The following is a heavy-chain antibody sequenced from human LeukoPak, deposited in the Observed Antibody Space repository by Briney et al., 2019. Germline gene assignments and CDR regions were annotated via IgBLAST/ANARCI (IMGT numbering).Heavy chain of an antibody. J-gene: IGHJ4*02. CDR2: ISGSGGST. CDR1: GFTFSSYA. D-gene: IGHD3-22*01. CDR3: ARDGGGYYYYFDY. Sequence: PGGSLRLSCAASGFTFSSYAMSWVRQAPGKGLEWVSSISGSGGSTYYADSVKGRFTISRDNSKNTLYLQMNSLRADDTAVYYCARDGGGYYYYFDYWGQGTLVTVSS. V-gene: IGHV3-23*01.